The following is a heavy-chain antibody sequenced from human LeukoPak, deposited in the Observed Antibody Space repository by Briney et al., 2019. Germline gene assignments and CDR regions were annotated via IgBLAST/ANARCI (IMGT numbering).Heavy chain of an antibody. CDR1: GGSISNSGCF. J-gene: IGHJ6*02. V-gene: IGHV4-39*01. D-gene: IGHD1-14*01. Sequence: PSETLSLTCTVSGGSISNSGCFWGWVRQPPGKGLEWIGGIYYSGSTYYNPSLKSRVTISVDTSKSQFSLKLNSVTAADTAVYYCARLSGSTGPRERGIYYYYGFDVWGQGTTVTVS. CDR3: ARLSGSTGPRERGIYYYYGFDV. CDR2: IYYSGST.